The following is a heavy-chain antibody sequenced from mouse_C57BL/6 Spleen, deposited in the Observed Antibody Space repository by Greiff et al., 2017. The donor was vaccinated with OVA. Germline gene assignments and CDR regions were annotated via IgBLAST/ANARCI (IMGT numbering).Heavy chain of an antibody. Sequence: EVKLVESGGGLVQPGGSLSLSCAASGFTFTDYYMSWVRQPPGKALEWLGFIRHKANGYTTEYSASVKGRFTIARDKCQSVLYLQMNALRAEDSATYYGARYNYFCDNWGQGTTLTVSS. D-gene: IGHD1-1*01. CDR3: ARYNYFCDN. CDR2: IRHKANGYTT. CDR1: GFTFTDYY. V-gene: IGHV7-3*01. J-gene: IGHJ2*01.